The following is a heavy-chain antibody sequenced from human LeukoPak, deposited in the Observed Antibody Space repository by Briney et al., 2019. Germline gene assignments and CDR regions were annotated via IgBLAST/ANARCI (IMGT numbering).Heavy chain of an antibody. V-gene: IGHV1-2*04. J-gene: IGHJ4*02. CDR3: ASSGGNSSGYYYSLDY. Sequence: ASVKVSCKASGYTFTGYYMHWVRQAPGQGLEWMGWINPNSGGTNYAQKFQGWVTMTRDTSISTAYMELSRLRSDDTAVYYCASSGGNSSGYYYSLDYWGQGTLVTVSS. CDR1: GYTFTGYY. CDR2: INPNSGGT. D-gene: IGHD3-22*01.